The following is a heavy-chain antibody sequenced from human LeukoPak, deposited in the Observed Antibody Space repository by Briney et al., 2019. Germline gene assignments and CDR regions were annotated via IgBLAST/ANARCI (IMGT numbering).Heavy chain of an antibody. V-gene: IGHV1-69*05. CDR2: IIPIFGTA. D-gene: IGHD6-13*01. J-gene: IGHJ6*03. CDR1: GGTFSGYA. Sequence: SVKVSCKASGGTFSGYAISWVRQAPGQGLEWMGGIIPIFGTANYAQKFQGRVTITTDESTSTAYMELSSLRSEDTAVYYCARGIAAAVFGMDVWDKGTTVTVSS. CDR3: ARGIAAAVFGMDV.